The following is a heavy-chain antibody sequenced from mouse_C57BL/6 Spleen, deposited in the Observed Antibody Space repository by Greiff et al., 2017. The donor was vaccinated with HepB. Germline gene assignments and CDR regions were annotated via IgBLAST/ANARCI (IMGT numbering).Heavy chain of an antibody. V-gene: IGHV1-80*01. D-gene: IGHD1-2*01. CDR1: GYAFSSYW. Sequence: VQLVESGAELVKPGASVKISCKASGYAFSSYWMNWVKQRPGKGLEWIGQIYPGDGDTNYNGKFKGKATLTADKSSSTAYMQLSSLTSEDSAVYFCAIITTAVGGFAYWGQGTLVTVSA. J-gene: IGHJ3*01. CDR2: IYPGDGDT. CDR3: AIITTAVGGFAY.